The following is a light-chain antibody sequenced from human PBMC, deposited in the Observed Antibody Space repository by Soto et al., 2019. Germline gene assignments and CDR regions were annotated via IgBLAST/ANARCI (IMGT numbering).Light chain of an antibody. CDR2: DVS. V-gene: IGLV2-14*01. CDR3: NSYTSSSTLP. CDR1: SSDVGAYNL. J-gene: IGLJ2*01. Sequence: QSVLTQPASVSGSPGQSITISCTGTSSDVGAYNLVSWYQQHPGKAPKLIIYDVSNRPSGVSNRFSGSKSGNTASLTISGLQADDEADYYCNSYTSSSTLPFGGGTKLTVL.